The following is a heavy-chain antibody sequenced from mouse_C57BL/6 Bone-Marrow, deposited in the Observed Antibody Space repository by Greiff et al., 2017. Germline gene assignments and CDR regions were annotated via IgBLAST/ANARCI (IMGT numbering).Heavy chain of an antibody. CDR2: ISSGSSTI. CDR3: ARYDWYYAMDY. D-gene: IGHD2-12*01. CDR1: GFTFSDYG. Sequence: LVESGGGLVKPGGSLKLSCAASGFTFSDYGMHWVRQAPEKGLEWVAYISSGSSTIYYADTVKGRFTISRDNAKNTLFLQMTSLRSEDTAMYYCARYDWYYAMDYWGQGTSVTVSS. J-gene: IGHJ4*01. V-gene: IGHV5-17*01.